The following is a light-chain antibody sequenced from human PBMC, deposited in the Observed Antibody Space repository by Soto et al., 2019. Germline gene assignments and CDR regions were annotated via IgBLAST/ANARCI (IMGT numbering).Light chain of an antibody. CDR3: QQLNTFPWT. Sequence: IHLTQSPSSLSASVGDRVTITCRASQGIDTFLAWYQQKPGRAPKLLIYAASTPQNGVPSRFSGRGSGTEFTLTITSLQPEDFATYYCQQLNTFPWTFGQGTKVEIK. V-gene: IGKV1-9*01. CDR1: QGIDTF. J-gene: IGKJ1*01. CDR2: AAS.